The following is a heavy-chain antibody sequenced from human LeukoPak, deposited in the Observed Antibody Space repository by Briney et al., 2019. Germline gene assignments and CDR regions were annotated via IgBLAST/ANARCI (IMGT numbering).Heavy chain of an antibody. Sequence: SETLSLTCTVSGGSISSYYWSWIRQPPGKGLEWIGYIYYSGSTNYNPSLKSRVTISVDTSKNQFSLKLSSVTAADTAVYYCARHKGIAVAGLFDYWGQGTLVTVSS. CDR1: GGSISSYY. J-gene: IGHJ4*02. CDR3: ARHKGIAVAGLFDY. V-gene: IGHV4-59*08. CDR2: IYYSGST. D-gene: IGHD6-19*01.